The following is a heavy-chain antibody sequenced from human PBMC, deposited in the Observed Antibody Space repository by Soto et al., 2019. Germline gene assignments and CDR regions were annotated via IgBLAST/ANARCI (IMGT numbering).Heavy chain of an antibody. CDR1: GGSISSYY. CDR2: IYYSGST. CDR3: ARTHSSSWKSTFDY. D-gene: IGHD6-13*01. V-gene: IGHV4-59*01. Sequence: PETLSLTCTVSGGSISSYYWSWIRQPPGKGLEWIGYIYYSGSTNYNPSLKSRVTISVDTSKNQFSLKLSSVTAADTAVYYCARTHSSSWKSTFDYWGQGTLVTVSS. J-gene: IGHJ4*02.